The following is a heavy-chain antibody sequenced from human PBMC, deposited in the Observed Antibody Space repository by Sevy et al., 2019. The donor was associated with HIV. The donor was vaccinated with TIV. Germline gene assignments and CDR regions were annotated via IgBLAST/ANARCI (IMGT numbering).Heavy chain of an antibody. Sequence: ASVKVSCKASGYTFTTYYMHWVRQAPGQGLEWMGMINPSGGSTSYAEKFQGRVTMTRDTSRSTVYMELSSLRSEDTAVYYCAKDRAGTGSYTYDYWGQGTLVTVSS. V-gene: IGHV1-46*01. CDR3: AKDRAGTGSYTYDY. CDR2: INPSGGST. D-gene: IGHD3-10*01. CDR1: GYTFTTYY. J-gene: IGHJ4*02.